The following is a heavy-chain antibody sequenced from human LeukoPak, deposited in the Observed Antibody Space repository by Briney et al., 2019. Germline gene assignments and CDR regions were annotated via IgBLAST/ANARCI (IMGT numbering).Heavy chain of an antibody. J-gene: IGHJ4*02. V-gene: IGHV3-7*01. D-gene: IGHD6-19*01. Sequence: GGSLRLSCAASGFTFSSYWMSWVRQAPGKGLEWVANIKQDGSEKYYVDSVKGRFTISRDNAKNSLYLQMNSLRAEDAAVYYCAREGLAVAGSSNFDYWGQGTLVTV. CDR2: IKQDGSEK. CDR3: AREGLAVAGSSNFDY. CDR1: GFTFSSYW.